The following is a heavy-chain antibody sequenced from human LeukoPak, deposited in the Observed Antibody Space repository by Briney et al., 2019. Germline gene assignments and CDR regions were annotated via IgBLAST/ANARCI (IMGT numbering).Heavy chain of an antibody. CDR2: IYYSGST. Sequence: SETLSLTCTVSGGSISGHYWSWIRQPPGKGLEWIGYIYYSGSTNYNPSLKSRVTISVDTSKNQFSLKLSSVTAADTAVYYCARDSPYCSSTSCYFSFDPWGQGTLVTVSS. V-gene: IGHV4-59*11. CDR3: ARDSPYCSSTSCYFSFDP. J-gene: IGHJ5*02. CDR1: GGSISGHY. D-gene: IGHD2-2*01.